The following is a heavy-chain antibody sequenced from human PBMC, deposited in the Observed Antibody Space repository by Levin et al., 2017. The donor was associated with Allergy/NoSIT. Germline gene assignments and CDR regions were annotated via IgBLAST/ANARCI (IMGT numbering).Heavy chain of an antibody. D-gene: IGHD1-26*01. CDR3: ACGIVGATTGGDY. J-gene: IGHJ4*02. Sequence: PGGSLRLSCKASGGTFSSYTISWVRQAPGQGLEWMGRIIPILGIANYAQKFQGRVTITADKSTSTAYMELSSLRSEDTAVYYCACGIVGATTGGDYWGQGTLVTVSS. V-gene: IGHV1-69*02. CDR2: IIPILGIA. CDR1: GGTFSSYT.